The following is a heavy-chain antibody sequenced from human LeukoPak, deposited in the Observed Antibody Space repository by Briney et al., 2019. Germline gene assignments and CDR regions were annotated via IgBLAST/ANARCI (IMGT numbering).Heavy chain of an antibody. CDR1: GGSFSDYY. Sequence: SETLSLTCAVYGGSFSDYYWNWIRQPPGKGPEWIGEINDRGTTNHNPSLRSRVTILVDTSKNQFSLRLSSVTAADTAVYYCARGFRGNSRGSFDIWGQGTMVTVSS. J-gene: IGHJ3*02. CDR3: ARGFRGNSRGSFDI. CDR2: INDRGTT. D-gene: IGHD4-23*01. V-gene: IGHV4-34*01.